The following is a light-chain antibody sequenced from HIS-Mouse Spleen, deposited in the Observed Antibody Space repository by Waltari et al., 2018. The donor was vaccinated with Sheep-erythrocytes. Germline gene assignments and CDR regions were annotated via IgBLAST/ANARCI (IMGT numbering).Light chain of an antibody. CDR2: EGS. Sequence: LTQPASVSGSPGQSITISCTGTSSDVGSYNLVSWYQQHPGKAPKLMIYEGSKRPSGVSNRFSGSKSGNTASLTIAGLQAEDEADYYCCSYAGSSTLVFGGGTKLTVL. CDR1: SSDVGSYNL. V-gene: IGLV2-23*01. J-gene: IGLJ2*01. CDR3: CSYAGSSTLV.